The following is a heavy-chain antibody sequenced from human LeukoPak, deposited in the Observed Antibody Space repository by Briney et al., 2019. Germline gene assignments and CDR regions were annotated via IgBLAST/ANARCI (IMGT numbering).Heavy chain of an antibody. Sequence: GGSLRLSCAASGFTFSSYWMHWVRQPPGKGLVWVSRIKNDRSTTTYADSVKGRFTVSRDNAKNTLYLQMNSLRAEDTAVYYCARERKYDSNFDYWGQGTLVTVSS. CDR1: GFTFSSYW. D-gene: IGHD1-1*01. J-gene: IGHJ4*02. CDR3: ARERKYDSNFDY. CDR2: IKNDRSTT. V-gene: IGHV3-74*01.